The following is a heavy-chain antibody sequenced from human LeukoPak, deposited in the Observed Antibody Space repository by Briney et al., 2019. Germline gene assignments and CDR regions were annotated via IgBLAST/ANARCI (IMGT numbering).Heavy chain of an antibody. CDR3: ARRYYHSSEFDP. D-gene: IGHD3-22*01. V-gene: IGHV5-51*01. CDR1: GYSFSNYW. Sequence: GESLKISCKASGYSFSNYWIGWVRQLPGKGLEWMGIIYPADSNTLYSPSFQGQVTSSADKSISTAYLQWSSLKASDTAMYYCARRYYHSSEFDPWGQGTLVTVSS. J-gene: IGHJ5*02. CDR2: IYPADSNT.